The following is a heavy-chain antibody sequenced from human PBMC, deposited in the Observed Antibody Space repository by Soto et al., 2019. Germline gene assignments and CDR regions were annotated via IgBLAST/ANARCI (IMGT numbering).Heavy chain of an antibody. CDR1: GFSLTTSGVG. D-gene: IGHD3-3*01. J-gene: IGHJ4*02. V-gene: IGHV2-5*05. CDR3: AHRVLRTVFGLVTTTAIYFDF. Sequence: QITLNESGPTQVKPRQTLTLTCTFSGFSLTTSGVGVGWIRQSPGKAPEWLALIYWDDDKRYGPSLKSRLPITKDTRNNQVFLTMADLDPADTATYYCAHRVLRTVFGLVTTTAIYFDFWGQGTPVAVSS. CDR2: IYWDDDK.